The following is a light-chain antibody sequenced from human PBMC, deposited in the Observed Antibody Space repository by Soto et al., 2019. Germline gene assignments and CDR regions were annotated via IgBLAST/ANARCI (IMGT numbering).Light chain of an antibody. CDR3: QSYDSSLSGSRV. CDR1: SSNIGAGYD. Sequence: QSVLTQPPSVSGAPGQRVTISCTGSSSNIGAGYDVHWYQQLPGTAPKLLIYGNSNRPSGVPDRFSGCKSGTSASLAITGLQAEDEADYYCQSYDSSLSGSRVFGTGTKLTVL. CDR2: GNS. V-gene: IGLV1-40*01. J-gene: IGLJ1*01.